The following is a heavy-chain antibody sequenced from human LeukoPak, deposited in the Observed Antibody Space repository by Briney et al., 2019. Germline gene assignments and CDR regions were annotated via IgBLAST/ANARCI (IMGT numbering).Heavy chain of an antibody. D-gene: IGHD3-10*01. CDR1: GYTFTIYD. Sequence: GASVTVSFTASGYTFTIYDINWVRQAPGQGREWMGWMNPNSGKTGYEQKFQDRVTITRNTSISKAYMELSGLRSEDTARYYCARKTLYGSGKSSFDPWGQGTLVTVSS. J-gene: IGHJ5*02. CDR2: MNPNSGKT. CDR3: ARKTLYGSGKSSFDP. V-gene: IGHV1-8*01.